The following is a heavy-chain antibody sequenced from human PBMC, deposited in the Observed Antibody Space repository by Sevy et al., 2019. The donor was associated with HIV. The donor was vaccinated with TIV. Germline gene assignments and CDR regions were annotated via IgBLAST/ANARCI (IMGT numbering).Heavy chain of an antibody. V-gene: IGHV3-9*01. CDR3: AKDLRYGRTNYGMDV. Sequence: GGSLRLSCAASGFTFDDYAMHWVRQAPGKGLEWVSVISWNSGSIGYAYSVKGRFTISRDNAEKSLYLQMNSLRPEDTALYYCAKDLRYGRTNYGMDVWGQGTTVTVSS. D-gene: IGHD3-16*02. J-gene: IGHJ6*02. CDR1: GFTFDDYA. CDR2: ISWNSGSI.